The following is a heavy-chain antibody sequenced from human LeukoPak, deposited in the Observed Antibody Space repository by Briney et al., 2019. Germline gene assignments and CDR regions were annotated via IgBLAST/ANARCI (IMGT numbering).Heavy chain of an antibody. V-gene: IGHV5-51*01. CDR2: IYPDDSDT. Sequence: GESLKISCKGSGYSFASYWIGWVRQMPGKGLEWMGIIYPDDSDTRYSPSFQGQVTISADKAITTAYLQWSSLKASDTAMYYCARRLRDFWSGSPDAFDIWGQGTMVTVSS. D-gene: IGHD3-3*01. CDR1: GYSFASYW. J-gene: IGHJ3*02. CDR3: ARRLRDFWSGSPDAFDI.